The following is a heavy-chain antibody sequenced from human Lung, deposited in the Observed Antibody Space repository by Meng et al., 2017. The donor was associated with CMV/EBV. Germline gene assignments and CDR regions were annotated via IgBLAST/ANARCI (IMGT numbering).Heavy chain of an antibody. CDR1: GFTFSGSA. CDR3: TRRSDVVY. D-gene: IGHD5-12*01. V-gene: IGHV3-73*01. J-gene: IGHJ4*02. CDR2: IRSKANRYAT. Sequence: GGSLRLSCAASGFTFSGSAMHWVRQASGKGLEWVGSIRSKANRYATAYIECVKGRFTISRDDSRKTAYLQMSSMTTEDSAVYYCTRRSDVVYWGQGTLVTVSS.